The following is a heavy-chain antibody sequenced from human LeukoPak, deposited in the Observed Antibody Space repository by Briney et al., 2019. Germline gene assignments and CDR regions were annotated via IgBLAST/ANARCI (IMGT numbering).Heavy chain of an antibody. Sequence: GGSLRLSCTASGFSFSNAWMSWVRQAPGKGLEWVGRIKSKTDGGTTDYAAPVKGRFTISRDDSKNTLYLHMNSLKTEDTAVYYCTTNSQNAFDIWGQGTMVTVSS. CDR2: IKSKTDGGTT. V-gene: IGHV3-15*01. CDR1: GFSFSNAW. D-gene: IGHD2-21*01. CDR3: TTNSQNAFDI. J-gene: IGHJ3*02.